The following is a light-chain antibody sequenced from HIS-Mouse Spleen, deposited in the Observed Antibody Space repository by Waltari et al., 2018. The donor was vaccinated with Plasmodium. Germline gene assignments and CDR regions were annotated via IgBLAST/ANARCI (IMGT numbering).Light chain of an antibody. CDR1: SSDVGGSNS. V-gene: IGLV2-11*01. CDR2: DVS. J-gene: IGLJ1*01. Sequence: QSALTQPRPVAGSPGQSVTISCHGTSSDVGGSNSVSWYQQHPGKAPQLMIYDVSKRPSGVPDRFSGSKSGNTASLTISGLQAEDEADYYCCSYAGSYTYVFGTGTKVTVL. CDR3: CSYAGSYTYV.